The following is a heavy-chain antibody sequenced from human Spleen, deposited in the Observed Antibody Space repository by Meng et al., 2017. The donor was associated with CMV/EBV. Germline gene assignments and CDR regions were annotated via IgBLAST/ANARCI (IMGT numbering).Heavy chain of an antibody. CDR2: ISDSSGFI. CDR3: ARDINSDILTDAFDL. J-gene: IGHJ3*01. V-gene: IGHV3-21*01. Sequence: GESLKISCVASGFTFSSYSMNWVRQAPGKGLEWVSAISDSSGFIYYSDSVRGRFTISRDNAKNALYLQMNNLGADDTAVYYCARDINSDILTDAFDLWGQGTMVTVSS. CDR1: GFTFSSYS. D-gene: IGHD3-9*01.